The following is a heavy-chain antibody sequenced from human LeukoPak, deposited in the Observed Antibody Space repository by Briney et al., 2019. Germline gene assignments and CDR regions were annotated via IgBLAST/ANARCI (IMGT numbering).Heavy chain of an antibody. CDR3: AREPYYYDSSGSNYYYYGMDV. D-gene: IGHD3-22*01. J-gene: IGHJ6*02. CDR1: GFTFSSYE. Sequence: QPGGSLRLSCAASGFTFSSYEMNWVRQAPGKGLGWVSYISSSGSTIYYADSVKGRFTISRDNAKNSLYLQMNSLRAEDTAVYYCAREPYYYDSSGSNYYYYGMDVWGQGTTVTVSS. CDR2: ISSSGSTI. V-gene: IGHV3-48*03.